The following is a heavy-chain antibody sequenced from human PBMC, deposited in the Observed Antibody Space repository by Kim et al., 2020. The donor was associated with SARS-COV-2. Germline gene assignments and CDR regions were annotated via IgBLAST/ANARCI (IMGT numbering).Heavy chain of an antibody. V-gene: IGHV3-48*02. D-gene: IGHD6-13*01. CDR2: ISSSSSTT. J-gene: IGHJ6*02. Sequence: GGSLRLSCAASGFTFSSYSMNWVRQAPGKGLEWVSYISSSSSTTYYADSVKGRFTISRDNAKNSLYLQMNSLRDEDTAVYYCARDGATAGSFVYYYGMDVWGQGTTVTVSS. CDR3: ARDGATAGSFVYYYGMDV. CDR1: GFTFSSYS.